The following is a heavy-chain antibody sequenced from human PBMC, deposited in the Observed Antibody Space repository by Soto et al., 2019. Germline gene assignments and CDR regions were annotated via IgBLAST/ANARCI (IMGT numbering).Heavy chain of an antibody. V-gene: IGHV3-30*03. J-gene: IGHJ6*02. CDR3: ARDLLMEAYYGMDV. CDR1: GFTFSSYG. D-gene: IGHD2-8*01. CDR2: ISYDGSNK. Sequence: QVQLVESGGGVVQPGRSLRLSCAASGFTFSSYGMHWVRQAPGKGLEWVAVISYDGSNKYYADSVKGRFTISRDNSKNALYLQMNSLRAEDTAVYYCARDLLMEAYYGMDVWGQGTTVTVSS.